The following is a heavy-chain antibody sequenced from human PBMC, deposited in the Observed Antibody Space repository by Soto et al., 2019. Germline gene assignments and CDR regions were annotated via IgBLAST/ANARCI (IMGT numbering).Heavy chain of an antibody. CDR3: AKDGTHCSGGSCYGMDV. V-gene: IGHV3-30*18. Sequence: PGGSLRLSCAASGFTSSSYGMHWVRQAPGKGLEWVAVISYDGSNKYYADSVKGRFTISRDNSKNTLYLQMNSLRAEDTAVYYCAKDGTHCSGGSCYGMDVWGQGTTVTVSS. J-gene: IGHJ6*02. D-gene: IGHD2-15*01. CDR1: GFTSSSYG. CDR2: ISYDGSNK.